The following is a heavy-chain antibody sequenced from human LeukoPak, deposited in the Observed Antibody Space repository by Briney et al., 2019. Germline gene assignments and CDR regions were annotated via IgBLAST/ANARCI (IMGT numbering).Heavy chain of an antibody. CDR3: AREQASTASFDY. V-gene: IGHV4-61*01. CDR2: IYYSGHT. CDR1: GGPVSSGSYY. Sequence: SETLSLTCTVSGGPVSSGSYYWGWIRQPPGKGLEWIGYIYYSGHTKYNPSLKSRVTISGDTSKNQFSLKLSSVTAADTAVYYCAREQASTASFDYWGQGTLVTVSS. D-gene: IGHD4-11*01. J-gene: IGHJ4*02.